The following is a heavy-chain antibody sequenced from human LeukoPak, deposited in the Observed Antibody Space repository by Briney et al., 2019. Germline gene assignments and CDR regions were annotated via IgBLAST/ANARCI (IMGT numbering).Heavy chain of an antibody. J-gene: IGHJ3*02. CDR1: GDSVSSNSAL. CDR2: TYYRSKWYN. Sequence: SQTLSLTCAISGDSVSSNSALWNWIRQSPSRGLEWLGRTYYRSKWYNDYAVSVKSRITINADTSKNQFSLQLNSVTPEYTAVYYCANSKPMWNDAFDIWGQGTMVTVSS. CDR3: ANSKPMWNDAFDI. D-gene: IGHD1-1*01. V-gene: IGHV6-1*01.